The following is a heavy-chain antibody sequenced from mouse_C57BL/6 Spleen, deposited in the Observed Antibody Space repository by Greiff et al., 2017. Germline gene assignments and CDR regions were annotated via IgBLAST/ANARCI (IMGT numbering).Heavy chain of an antibody. D-gene: IGHD1-1*01. CDR1: GYAFSSSW. J-gene: IGHJ3*01. CDR3: ARSESYCYGSSAWLAY. CDR2: IYPGDGDT. Sequence: VQLQQSGPELVKPGASVKISCKASGYAFSSSWMNWVKQRPGKGLEWIGRIYPGDGDTNYNGKFKGKATLTADKTSSTAYMQLSSLTSDDSAVYFCARSESYCYGSSAWLAYWGQGTLVTVSA. V-gene: IGHV1-82*01.